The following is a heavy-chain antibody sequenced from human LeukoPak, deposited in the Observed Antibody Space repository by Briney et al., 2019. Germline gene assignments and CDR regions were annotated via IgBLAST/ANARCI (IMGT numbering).Heavy chain of an antibody. J-gene: IGHJ4*02. V-gene: IGHV3-15*01. CDR1: GFTVRNAW. D-gene: IGHD6-13*01. CDR3: TTSSWCSG. Sequence: SLTLSYAAYGFTVRNAWMSWVRQAPGKELEWIGRINSKADGETTDYAAHVKGSFTISRDDSKNTLYLQMNSLKTEDTAVYYWTTSSWCSGGGQGTVVIVSS. CDR2: INSKADGETT.